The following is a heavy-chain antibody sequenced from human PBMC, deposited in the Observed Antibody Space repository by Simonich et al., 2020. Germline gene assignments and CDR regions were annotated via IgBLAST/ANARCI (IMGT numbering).Heavy chain of an antibody. D-gene: IGHD6-6*01. CDR1: GGSISSSSYY. V-gene: IGHV4-39*01. J-gene: IGHJ4*02. Sequence: QLQLQESGPGLVKPSETLSLTCTVSGGSISSSSYYWCWIRQPPGKGLEWFGSIYYSGSTYYNQPLKSRVTISVDTSKNQFSLKLSSVTAADTAVYYCARWAYSSSYFDYWGQGTLVTVSS. CDR2: IYYSGST. CDR3: ARWAYSSSYFDY.